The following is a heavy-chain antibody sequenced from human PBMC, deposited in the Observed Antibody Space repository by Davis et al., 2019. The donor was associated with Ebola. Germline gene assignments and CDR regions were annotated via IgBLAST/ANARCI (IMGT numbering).Heavy chain of an antibody. Sequence: LRLSCSASSASGFTFDDYGMHWVRQAPGKGLEWIGYIYYSGSTYYNPSLKSRVTISVDTSKNQFSLKLSSVTAADTAVYYCAGSSSSWWYYFDYWGQGTLVTVSS. CDR2: IYYSGST. D-gene: IGHD6-13*01. J-gene: IGHJ4*02. CDR1: SASGFTFDDYG. CDR3: AGSSSSWWYYFDY. V-gene: IGHV4-30-4*08.